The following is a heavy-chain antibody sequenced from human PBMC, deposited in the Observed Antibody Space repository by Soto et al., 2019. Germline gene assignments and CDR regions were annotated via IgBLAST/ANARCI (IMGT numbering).Heavy chain of an antibody. D-gene: IGHD5-12*01. V-gene: IGHV1-69*08. CDR1: GGTFSTST. J-gene: IGHJ4*02. Sequence: QVQLVQSGAEVKKPGSSVKVSCKVSGGTFSTSTFTWVRQAPGQGLEWMGRTIPILDVADYAQDFQGRVTITADKSTSTAYMELTSLTSKDTAVYYCARDSPIGSTYSGYAAIDSWGQGTLVTVSS. CDR2: TIPILDVA. CDR3: ARDSPIGSTYSGYAAIDS.